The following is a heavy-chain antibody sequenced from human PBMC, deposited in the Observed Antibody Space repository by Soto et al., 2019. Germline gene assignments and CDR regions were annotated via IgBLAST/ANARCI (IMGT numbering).Heavy chain of an antibody. CDR1: GFTFSNYW. CDR3: ARGDCVGGTCYSVAGSFYYYMDV. V-gene: IGHV3-74*02. J-gene: IGHJ6*03. Sequence: EVQLVESGGGLVQPGGSLRLSCAASGFTFSNYWMYWVRQAPGKGLEWVSRMNSDGSVSSHADSVRGRLTISRDNVKNTLYLNMDRLRAEDTAVYFCARGDCVGGTCYSVAGSFYYYMDVWGKGTTVTVFS. CDR2: MNSDGSVS. D-gene: IGHD2-15*01.